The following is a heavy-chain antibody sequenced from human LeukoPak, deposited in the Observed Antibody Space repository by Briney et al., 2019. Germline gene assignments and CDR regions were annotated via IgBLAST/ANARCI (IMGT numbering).Heavy chain of an antibody. Sequence: PGGSLRLSCAASGFTVSSNYMSWVRQAPGKGLEWVSVIYSGGSTYYADSVKGRFTISRDNSKNTLYLQMNSLRAEDTAVYYCARGLLGDPTWFDPWGQGTLVTVSS. J-gene: IGHJ5*02. CDR3: ARGLLGDPTWFDP. V-gene: IGHV3-66*01. CDR1: GFTVSSNY. CDR2: IYSGGST. D-gene: IGHD3-16*01.